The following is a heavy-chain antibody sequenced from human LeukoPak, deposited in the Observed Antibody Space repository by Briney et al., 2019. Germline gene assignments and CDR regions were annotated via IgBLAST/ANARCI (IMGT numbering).Heavy chain of an antibody. D-gene: IGHD6-19*01. CDR3: ARDGWSGAFDI. V-gene: IGHV3-21*01. CDR1: GFTFSLCA. Sequence: GGSLRLSCAASGFTFSLCAMSWVRQAPGKGLEWVSSISSSSSYIYYADSVKGRFTISRDNAKNSLYLQMNSLRAEDTAVYYCARDGWSGAFDIWGQGTMVTVSS. CDR2: ISSSSSYI. J-gene: IGHJ3*02.